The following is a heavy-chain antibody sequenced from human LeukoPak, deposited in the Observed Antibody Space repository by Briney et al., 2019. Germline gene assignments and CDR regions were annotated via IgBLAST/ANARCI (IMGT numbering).Heavy chain of an antibody. V-gene: IGHV1-2*02. CDR1: GYTFTGYY. CDR2: INPNSGGT. CDR3: ARSGLVWFGELTDAFDI. D-gene: IGHD3-10*01. Sequence: ASVKVSCKASGYTFTGYYMHWVRQAPGQGLEWMGWINPNSGGTNYAQKCQGRVTMTRDTSISTAYIELSKLRSDDTAVYYCARSGLVWFGELTDAFDIWGQGTMVTVSS. J-gene: IGHJ3*02.